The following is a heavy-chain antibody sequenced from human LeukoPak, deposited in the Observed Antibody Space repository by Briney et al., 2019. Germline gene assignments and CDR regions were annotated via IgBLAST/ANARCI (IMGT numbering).Heavy chain of an antibody. Sequence: GGSLRLSCAASGFTFSSYGMNWVRQAPGKGLEWVSYISTSSNRIDYADSVKGRFTMSRDNAKNLLYLQMNSLRAEDTAVYYCARDPGSGWYRVFDYWGQRTLVTVSS. D-gene: IGHD6-19*01. CDR2: ISTSSNRI. V-gene: IGHV3-48*01. CDR1: GFTFSSYG. CDR3: ARDPGSGWYRVFDY. J-gene: IGHJ4*02.